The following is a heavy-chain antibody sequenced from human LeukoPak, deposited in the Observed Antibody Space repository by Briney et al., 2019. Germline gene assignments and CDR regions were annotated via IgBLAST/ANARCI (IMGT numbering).Heavy chain of an antibody. CDR3: ARLKVRWFGELLDY. Sequence: SETLSLNCTVSDDSITMYYWTWIRQPPGKGLECIGYIHYTGSTNYNPSLKRRVTISVDTSKNQFSLKLSSETAADTAVYYCARLKVRWFGELLDYWGQGTLVTVSS. CDR1: DDSITMYY. CDR2: IHYTGST. V-gene: IGHV4-59*12. D-gene: IGHD3-10*01. J-gene: IGHJ4*02.